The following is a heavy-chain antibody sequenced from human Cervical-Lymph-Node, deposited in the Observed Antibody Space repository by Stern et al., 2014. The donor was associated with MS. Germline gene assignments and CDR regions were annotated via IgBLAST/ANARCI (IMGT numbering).Heavy chain of an antibody. Sequence: QVQLVQSGPGLVKPSETLSLTCTVSGDSINSGDFHWSWVRQSPGKGLEWIGYIYYRGRNYNNPSLKSRVTMSIDTSTNQFSLNLTAVTAADTALYFCARMKTGLRENRGFDFWGQGTQVTVSS. CDR2: IYYRGRN. D-gene: IGHD4-17*01. J-gene: IGHJ4*02. CDR1: GDSINSGDFH. CDR3: ARMKTGLRENRGFDF. V-gene: IGHV4-30-4*01.